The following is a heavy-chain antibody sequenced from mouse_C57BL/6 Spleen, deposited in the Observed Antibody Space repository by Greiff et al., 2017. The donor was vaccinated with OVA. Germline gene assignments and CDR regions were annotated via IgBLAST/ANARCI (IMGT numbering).Heavy chain of an antibody. V-gene: IGHV1-39*01. J-gene: IGHJ1*03. CDR3: AREVYYYGHWYFDV. CDR1: GYSFTDYN. Sequence: LVESGPELVKPGASVKLSCKASGYSFTDYNMNWVKQSNGKSLEWIGVINPNYGTTSYNQKFKGKATLTVDQSSSTAYMQLNSLTSEDSAVYYCAREVYYYGHWYFDVWGTGTTVTVSS. D-gene: IGHD1-1*01. CDR2: INPNYGTT.